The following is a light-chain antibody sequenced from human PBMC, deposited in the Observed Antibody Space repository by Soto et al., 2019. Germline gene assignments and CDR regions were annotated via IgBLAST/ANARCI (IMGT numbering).Light chain of an antibody. CDR2: GAS. CDR1: QNVNIN. CDR3: QQYKDWPPLT. Sequence: EIVMTQSPVTLSVSPGERVTLSCRASQNVNINLAWYQQRPGQAPRVLIYGASNRASGIPDRFSGSGSGTGFTLTISSLEPDDFALYYCQQYKDWPPLTFGGGTRVEIK. J-gene: IGKJ4*01. V-gene: IGKV3D-15*01.